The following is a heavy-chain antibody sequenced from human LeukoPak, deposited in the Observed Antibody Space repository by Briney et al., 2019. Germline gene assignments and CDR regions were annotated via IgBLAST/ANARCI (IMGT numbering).Heavy chain of an antibody. Sequence: GGSLRLSCAASGFTVSSNYMSWVRQAPGKGLEWVSVIYSGGSTYYADSVKGRFTISRDNSKNTLYLQMNSLRAEDTAVYYCARGPLAYYDFWSGYSSIDYWGQGTLVTVSS. CDR1: GFTVSSNY. J-gene: IGHJ4*02. CDR3: ARGPLAYYDFWSGYSSIDY. D-gene: IGHD3-3*01. V-gene: IGHV3-53*01. CDR2: IYSGGST.